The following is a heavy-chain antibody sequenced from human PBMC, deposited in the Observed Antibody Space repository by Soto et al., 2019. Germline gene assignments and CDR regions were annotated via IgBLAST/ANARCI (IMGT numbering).Heavy chain of an antibody. V-gene: IGHV3-9*01. D-gene: IGHD2-15*01. Sequence: EVQLVESGGGLVQPGGSLRLSCAASGFSFDDYAMHWVRQAPGKGLEWVSGINWNSLKLGYADSVKGRFTISRDNAKHSLYLHMNSLRPEDTALYYCAKDKYCRGGSCDWDSLDSWGQGTLVTVSS. CDR2: INWNSLKL. CDR3: AKDKYCRGGSCDWDSLDS. J-gene: IGHJ4*02. CDR1: GFSFDDYA.